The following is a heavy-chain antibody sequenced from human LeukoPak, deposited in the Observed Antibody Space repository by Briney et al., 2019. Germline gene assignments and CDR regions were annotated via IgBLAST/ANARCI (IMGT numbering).Heavy chain of an antibody. CDR1: GYTFANYY. V-gene: IGHV1-2*06. CDR2: INPNSGGT. D-gene: IGHD1-7*01. CDR3: ARGRITGTTLLHS. J-gene: IGHJ5*02. Sequence: ASVKVSCKASGYTFANYYMHWVRQAPGQGLEWMGRINPNSGGTNYAQKFQGRVTMTRDTSISTAYMELSRLRSDDTAVYYCARGRITGTTLLHSWGQGTLVTVSS.